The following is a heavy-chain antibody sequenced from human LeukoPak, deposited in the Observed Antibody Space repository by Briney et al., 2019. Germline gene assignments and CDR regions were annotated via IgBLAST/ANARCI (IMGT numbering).Heavy chain of an antibody. D-gene: IGHD1-26*01. Sequence: QPGGSLRLSCAASGFTFSSYAMSWVRQAPGKGLEWVSAISGSGGSTCYADSVKGRFTISRDNSKNTLYLQMNSLRAEDTAVYYCAKGQSPNYSGSYFWGQGTLVTVSS. CDR2: ISGSGGST. CDR3: AKGQSPNYSGSYF. V-gene: IGHV3-23*01. CDR1: GFTFSSYA. J-gene: IGHJ4*02.